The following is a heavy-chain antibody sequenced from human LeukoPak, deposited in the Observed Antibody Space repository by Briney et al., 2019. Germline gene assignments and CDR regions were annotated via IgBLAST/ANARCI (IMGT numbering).Heavy chain of an antibody. Sequence: GGSLRLSCTASGFVFSSYAMNWVRQAPGKGLEWVSGISGSGGSTHYADSVKGRFTISRDNSKKTVYLQMNSLRGEDTAVYYCAKDRLRWLLRSLDYWGQGTLVTVSS. J-gene: IGHJ4*02. CDR1: GFVFSSYA. CDR3: AKDRLRWLLRSLDY. D-gene: IGHD5-24*01. CDR2: ISGSGGST. V-gene: IGHV3-23*01.